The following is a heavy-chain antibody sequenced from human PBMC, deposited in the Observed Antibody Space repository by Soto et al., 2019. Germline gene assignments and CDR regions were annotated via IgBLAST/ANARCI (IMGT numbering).Heavy chain of an antibody. Sequence: ETXSLTCSLSSASFTNYYWTWIRQPPGKGLEWIGHIYFNGNTKYNSSLEGGLSISIDTSKKEFSLKLTSVTAEDAAVYYCASVTFGGIVLAHWGQVTLVTVYS. J-gene: IGHJ4*02. D-gene: IGHD3-16*01. V-gene: IGHV4-59*01. CDR3: ASVTFGGIVLAH. CDR2: IYFNGNT. CDR1: SASFTNYY.